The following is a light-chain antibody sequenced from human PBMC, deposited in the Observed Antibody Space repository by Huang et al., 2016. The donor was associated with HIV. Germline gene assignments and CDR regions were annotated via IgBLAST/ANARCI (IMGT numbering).Light chain of an antibody. J-gene: IGKJ2*01. CDR1: QNINTY. V-gene: IGKV1-39*01. CDR2: GAS. CDR3: QQTFTAPPEDT. Sequence: DIEMTQSPSSLSASVGDRVTISCRAGQNINTYLNWFQQKPGEAPQLLIYGASNLHRGVPLRFRGAGSGTYFTRTITSLQPEDFATYFCQQTFTAPPEDTFGQGTKLQI.